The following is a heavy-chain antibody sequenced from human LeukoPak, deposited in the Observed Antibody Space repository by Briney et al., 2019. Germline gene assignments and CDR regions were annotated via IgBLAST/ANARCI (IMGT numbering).Heavy chain of an antibody. J-gene: IGHJ4*02. CDR1: GYTFSSFG. CDR2: ISAYNGDT. V-gene: IGHV1-18*01. CDR3: ARGGGYCSGGSCYEFDY. Sequence: ASVKVSCKASGYTFSSFGISWVRQAPGQGLEWMGWISAYNGDTNHAQKLQGRVTMTTDTSTSTAYMELRSLRSDDTAVYYCARGGGYCSGGSCYEFDYWGQGTLVTVSS. D-gene: IGHD2-15*01.